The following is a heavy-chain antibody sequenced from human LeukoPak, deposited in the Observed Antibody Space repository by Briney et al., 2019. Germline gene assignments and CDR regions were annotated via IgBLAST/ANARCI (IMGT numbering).Heavy chain of an antibody. Sequence: PSETLSLTCTVSGGSISSYYWSWIRQPPAKGLEWIGYIYYTGSPNYNPSLKSRVTLSLDRSQNQFSLKLTSVTAADTAVYYCAYGGDAYKTGYWGQGTLVTVSS. V-gene: IGHV4-59*01. D-gene: IGHD5-24*01. CDR1: GGSISSYY. CDR2: IYYTGSP. CDR3: AYGGDAYKTGY. J-gene: IGHJ4*02.